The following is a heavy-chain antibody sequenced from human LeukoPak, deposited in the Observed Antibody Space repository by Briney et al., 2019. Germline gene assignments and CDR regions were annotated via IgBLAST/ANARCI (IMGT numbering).Heavy chain of an antibody. J-gene: IGHJ4*02. CDR3: GRGYYYGSGSYYDY. CDR1: GFTFSSYA. CDR2: ISYDGSNK. Sequence: GGSLRLSCAASGFTFSSYAMHWVRQAPGKGLEWVAAISYDGSNKYYADSVKGRFTISRDNSKNTLYLQMNSLRAEDTAVYYCGRGYYYGSGSYYDYWGQGTLVTVSS. D-gene: IGHD3-10*01. V-gene: IGHV3-30-3*01.